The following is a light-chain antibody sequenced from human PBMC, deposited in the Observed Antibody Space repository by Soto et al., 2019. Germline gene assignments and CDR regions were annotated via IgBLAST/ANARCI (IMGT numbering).Light chain of an antibody. CDR2: GAS. CDR1: QSVSSSY. CDR3: QQYGSSGYT. V-gene: IGKV3-20*01. Sequence: EIVLTQSPGTLSLSPGERATLSCRASQSVSSSYLAWYQQKPGQAPRLLIYGASSRATGIPDRFSGSGSGTDFTLTISRLEPEDFAMYYCQQYGSSGYTFGQGTKLDIK. J-gene: IGKJ2*01.